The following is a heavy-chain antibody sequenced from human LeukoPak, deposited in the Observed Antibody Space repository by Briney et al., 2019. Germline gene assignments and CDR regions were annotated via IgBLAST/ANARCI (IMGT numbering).Heavy chain of an antibody. Sequence: VDSVKVSCKASGYTFTGYYMHWVRQAPGQGLEWMGWINPNSGGTNYAQKFQGRVTMPRHTSISTAYMELSRLRSDDTAVYYCARDRITMVRGVPGSRFDYWGQGTLVTASS. D-gene: IGHD3-10*01. CDR1: GYTFTGYY. V-gene: IGHV1-2*02. CDR3: ARDRITMVRGVPGSRFDY. CDR2: INPNSGGT. J-gene: IGHJ4*02.